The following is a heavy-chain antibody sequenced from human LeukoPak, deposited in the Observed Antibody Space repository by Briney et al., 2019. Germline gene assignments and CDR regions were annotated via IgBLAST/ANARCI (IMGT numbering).Heavy chain of an antibody. J-gene: IGHJ4*02. Sequence: GGSLRLSCAASGFTYSSYSMNWVRQAPGKGLEWVSYISSSSSTIYYADSVKGRFTISRDNAKNSLYLQINSLRDEDTAVYYCXRGITNWGQGTLVTVSS. CDR3: XRGITN. V-gene: IGHV3-48*02. CDR2: ISSSSSTI. CDR1: GFTYSSYS.